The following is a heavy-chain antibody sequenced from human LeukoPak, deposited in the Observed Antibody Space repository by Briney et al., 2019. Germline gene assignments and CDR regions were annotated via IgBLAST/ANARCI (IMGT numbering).Heavy chain of an antibody. CDR3: ATGAIVATSGWFDP. CDR1: GYTFTGYY. J-gene: IGHJ5*02. V-gene: IGHV1-2*02. Sequence: ASVKVSCKASGYTFTGYYMHWVRQAPGQGLEWMGWINPNSGGTNYAQKFQGRVTMTRDTSISTAYMELSSLRSEDTAVYYCATGAIVATSGWFDPWGQGTLVTVSS. D-gene: IGHD5-12*01. CDR2: INPNSGGT.